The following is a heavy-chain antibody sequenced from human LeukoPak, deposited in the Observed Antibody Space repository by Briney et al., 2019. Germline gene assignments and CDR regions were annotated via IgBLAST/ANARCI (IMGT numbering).Heavy chain of an antibody. J-gene: IGHJ4*02. CDR2: INSDDRST. D-gene: IGHD6-19*01. V-gene: IGHV3-74*01. CDR3: ARGAVAGNFDY. Sequence: GGSLRLSCAASGFTFSSYWMHWVRQAPGKGLVWVSRINSDDRSTIYADSVKGRFTISRDTAKNTLYLQMNSLRGEDTAVYYCARGAVAGNFDYWGRGTLVAVSS. CDR1: GFTFSSYW.